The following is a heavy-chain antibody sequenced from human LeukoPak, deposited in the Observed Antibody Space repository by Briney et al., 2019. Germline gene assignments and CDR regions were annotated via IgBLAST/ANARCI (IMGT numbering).Heavy chain of an antibody. V-gene: IGHV4-30-4*08. D-gene: IGHD5-18*01. CDR2: IYYSGGT. CDR3: ARTITVDTAIDY. J-gene: IGHJ4*02. CDR1: SGSISSGDSY. Sequence: QVQLQESGPGLVKPSLTLSLTCTVSSGSISSGDSYWSWIRQPPGKGLEWIGYIYYSGGTYYNPSLKSRVTISVDTSKNQFSLKLSSVTAADTAVYYCARTITVDTAIDYWGQGTLVTVSS.